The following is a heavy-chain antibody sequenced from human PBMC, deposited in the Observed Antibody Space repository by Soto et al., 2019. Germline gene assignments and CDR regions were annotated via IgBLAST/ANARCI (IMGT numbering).Heavy chain of an antibody. CDR1: GFTFSSFA. CDR2: ISDDGNNK. Sequence: GGSLRLSCASSGFTFSSFAMHWVRQAPGKGLEWVALISDDGNNKYYADSVKGRFTISRDNSKNTLYLQMNSLRPEDTAVYYCAKGGYFDWLLDDHYYYAMDVRGQGTTVTVSS. CDR3: AKGGYFDWLLDDHYYYAMDV. J-gene: IGHJ6*02. D-gene: IGHD3-9*01. V-gene: IGHV3-30*04.